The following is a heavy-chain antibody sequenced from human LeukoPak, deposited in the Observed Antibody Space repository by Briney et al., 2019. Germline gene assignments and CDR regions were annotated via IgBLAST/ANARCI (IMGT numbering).Heavy chain of an antibody. CDR1: GGSISGYY. CDR2: IYYSGST. Sequence: PSETLSLTCTVSGGSISGYYWSWIRQSPGKGLEWIGYIYYSGSTNYNPSLKSRVTISLDTSKNQFSLKLSSVTAADTAVYYCARSKGGYSSSSADYWGQGTLVTVSS. D-gene: IGHD6-6*01. V-gene: IGHV4-59*08. J-gene: IGHJ4*02. CDR3: ARSKGGYSSSSADY.